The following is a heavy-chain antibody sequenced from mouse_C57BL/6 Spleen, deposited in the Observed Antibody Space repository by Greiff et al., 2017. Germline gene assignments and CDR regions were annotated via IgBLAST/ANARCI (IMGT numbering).Heavy chain of an antibody. CDR3: ATSEYGSGNWNFDF. CDR2: IVPGSGST. J-gene: IGHJ1*01. D-gene: IGHD1-1*01. CDR1: GYTFTGYW. Sequence: QVHVKQSGAGLMKPGASVKLSCTATGYTFTGYWIEWVKQRPGQGLEWIGEIVPGSGSTNYNEKFKGKATLTADTSSNTAYMQLSSLTAEDSALYYCATSEYGSGNWNFDFWGQGTTVTVSS. V-gene: IGHV1-9*01.